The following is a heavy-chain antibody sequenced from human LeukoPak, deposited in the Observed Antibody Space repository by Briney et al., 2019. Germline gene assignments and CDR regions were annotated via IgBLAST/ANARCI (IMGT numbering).Heavy chain of an antibody. CDR2: IYTSGST. CDR1: GGSISSGSYY. V-gene: IGHV4-61*02. Sequence: SETLSLTCTVSGGSISSGSYYCSWIRQPAGKGLEWIGRIYTSGSTNYNPSLKSRVTISVDTSKNQFSLKLSSVTAADTAVYYCARFHSGYDLTDYWGQGTLVTVSS. D-gene: IGHD5-12*01. CDR3: ARFHSGYDLTDY. J-gene: IGHJ4*02.